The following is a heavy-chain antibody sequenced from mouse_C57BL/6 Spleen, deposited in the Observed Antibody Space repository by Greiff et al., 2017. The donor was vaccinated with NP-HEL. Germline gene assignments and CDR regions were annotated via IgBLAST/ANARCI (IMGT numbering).Heavy chain of an antibody. V-gene: IGHV1-81*01. CDR2: IYPRSGNT. CDR1: GYTFTSYG. CDR3: ARSDYGSPDYYAMDY. D-gene: IGHD1-1*01. J-gene: IGHJ4*01. Sequence: VQLQQSGAELVRPGASVKLSCKASGYTFTSYGISWVKQRPGQGLEWIGEIYPRSGNTNYNEKFKGKATLTADKSSSTAYMELRSLTSEDSAVYFCARSDYGSPDYYAMDYWGQGTSVTVSS.